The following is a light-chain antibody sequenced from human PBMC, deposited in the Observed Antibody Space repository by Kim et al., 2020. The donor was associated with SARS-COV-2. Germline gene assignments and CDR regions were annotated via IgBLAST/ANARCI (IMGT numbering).Light chain of an antibody. CDR2: EAS. CDR1: QSVGDW. J-gene: IGKJ1*01. Sequence: PSVGATATIACRASQSVGDWLAWYQQKPGEPPTLLIYEASTLESGVPLRFSGGGYGTECALRISGLQPDDIASYYCKYYDKLSRTYGQGTKVDIK. V-gene: IGKV1-5*01. CDR3: KYYDKLSRT.